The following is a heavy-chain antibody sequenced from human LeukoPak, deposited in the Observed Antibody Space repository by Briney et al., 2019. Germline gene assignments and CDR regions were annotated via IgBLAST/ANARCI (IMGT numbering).Heavy chain of an antibody. D-gene: IGHD4-17*01. Sequence: SEALSLTCTVSGDSFSSHYWTWIRQPPGKGLEWIGYISFRGSTNYNPSLKSRVTISIDTSKNQFSLKLSSVTAADTAVYYCARDLITVTKGFDIWGQGTMVSVSS. CDR1: GDSFSSHY. V-gene: IGHV4-59*11. CDR2: ISFRGST. J-gene: IGHJ3*02. CDR3: ARDLITVTKGFDI.